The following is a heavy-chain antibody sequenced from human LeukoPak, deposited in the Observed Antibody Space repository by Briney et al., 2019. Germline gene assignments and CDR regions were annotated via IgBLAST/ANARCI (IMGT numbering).Heavy chain of an antibody. V-gene: IGHV3-48*03. CDR3: ARDGTPIYSSGWVYMDV. CDR2: ISASGTLT. J-gene: IGHJ6*04. CDR1: GFSFSSYE. Sequence: GSLRLSCAASGFSFSSYEMNWVRQAPGKGLEWISYISASGTLTHYADSVEGRFTISRDNAKNSLYLQMNSLRGEDTAVYYCARDGTPIYSSGWVYMDVWGKGTTVTISS. D-gene: IGHD6-25*01.